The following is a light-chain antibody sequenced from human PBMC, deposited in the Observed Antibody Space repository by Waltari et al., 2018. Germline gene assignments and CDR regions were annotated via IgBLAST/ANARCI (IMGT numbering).Light chain of an antibody. Sequence: QSALTQPASVSGSPGQSITISCTGTSREIGGSAFVSWYQQYPGRAPKLMIYEFPNRPPGVSGRFSGSKSGTTASLTISGLQPEDEADYYCTSYTTSTTVLFGGGTKVTVL. J-gene: IGLJ3*02. CDR3: TSYTTSTTVL. V-gene: IGLV2-14*01. CDR2: EFP. CDR1: SREIGGSAF.